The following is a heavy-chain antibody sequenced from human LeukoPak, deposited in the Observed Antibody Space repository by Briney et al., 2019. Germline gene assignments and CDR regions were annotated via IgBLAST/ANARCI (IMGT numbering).Heavy chain of an antibody. V-gene: IGHV4-34*01. CDR1: GGSFSGYY. Sequence: SETLSLTCAVYGGSFSGYYWSWIRQPPGKGLEWIGEINHSGSTNYNPSLKSRVTISVDTSKNQFSLKLSSVTAADTAVYYCARGEYYGSGSYYTALFDYWGQGTLVTVSS. D-gene: IGHD3-10*01. CDR2: INHSGST. CDR3: ARGEYYGSGSYYTALFDY. J-gene: IGHJ4*02.